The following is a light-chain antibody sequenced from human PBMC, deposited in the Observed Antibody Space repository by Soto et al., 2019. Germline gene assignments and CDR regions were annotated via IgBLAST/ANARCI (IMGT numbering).Light chain of an antibody. V-gene: IGKV3-20*01. Sequence: EILLTQSPGTLSSSPGERATLSCRASQSVSSSFLAWYQQKPGQAPRLLIYGASNRATGVPDRFSGSGSGTDFTLTISRPEPEDFAVYYCQQYGNSPSWTFGQGTKVDI. CDR3: QQYGNSPSWT. J-gene: IGKJ1*01. CDR2: GAS. CDR1: QSVSSSF.